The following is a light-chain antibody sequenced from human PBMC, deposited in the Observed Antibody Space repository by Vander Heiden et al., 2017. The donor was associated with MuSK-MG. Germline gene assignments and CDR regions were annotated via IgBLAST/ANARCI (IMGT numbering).Light chain of an antibody. CDR3: QQSDSTLWT. Sequence: FQMTQSPFSLSASVGDRVTITCRASQSISNYLNWYQHKPGEAPRLLIYAASSLQSGVPARFSGSGSGTEFTLTINSLQPEDFATYYCQQSDSTLWTFGQGTKVEIK. J-gene: IGKJ1*01. CDR1: QSISNY. V-gene: IGKV1-39*01. CDR2: AAS.